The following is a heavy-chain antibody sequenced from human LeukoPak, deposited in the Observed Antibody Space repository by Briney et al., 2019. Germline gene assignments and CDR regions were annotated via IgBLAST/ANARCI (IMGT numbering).Heavy chain of an antibody. J-gene: IGHJ4*02. CDR3: ARAPPDYSSGYCPDY. D-gene: IGHD6-19*01. Sequence: TPSETLSLTCTVSGGSISSYYWSWIRQPPGKGLEWIGYIYYSGSTNYNPSLKSRVTISVDTSKNQISLRLSSVTAADTAIYYCARAPPDYSSGYCPDYWGQGTLVTVSS. V-gene: IGHV4-59*01. CDR2: IYYSGST. CDR1: GGSISSYY.